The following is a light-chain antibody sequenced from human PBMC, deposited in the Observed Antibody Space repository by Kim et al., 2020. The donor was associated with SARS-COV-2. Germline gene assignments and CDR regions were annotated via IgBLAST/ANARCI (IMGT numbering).Light chain of an antibody. CDR1: LTRSNS. CDR2: AAS. CDR3: QQSHSSPYA. Sequence: AGAVEDRVTCTGRAGLTRSNSLKWYQQSPGKAPALLIYAASSLQRGVPSRFGGSGSGTDLTLTITGLQPEDFATYFCQQSHSSPYAVGRGTKLEI. J-gene: IGKJ2*01. V-gene: IGKV1-39*01.